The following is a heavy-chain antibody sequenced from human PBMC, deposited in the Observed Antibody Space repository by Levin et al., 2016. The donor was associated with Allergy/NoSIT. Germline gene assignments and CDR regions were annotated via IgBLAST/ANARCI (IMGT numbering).Heavy chain of an antibody. J-gene: IGHJ3*02. CDR3: ARPTTLAFDI. Sequence: VRQMPGKGLEWVAVISYDGSNKYYADSVKGRFTISRDNSKNTLYLQMNSLRAEDTAVYYCARPTTLAFDIWGQGTMVTVSS. CDR2: ISYDGSNK. D-gene: IGHD4-17*01. V-gene: IGHV3-30-3*01.